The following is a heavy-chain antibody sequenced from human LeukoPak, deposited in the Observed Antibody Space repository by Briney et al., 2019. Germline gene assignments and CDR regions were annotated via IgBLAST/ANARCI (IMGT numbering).Heavy chain of an antibody. D-gene: IGHD5-24*01. CDR1: GYDFTFYW. V-gene: IGHV5-51*01. J-gene: IGHJ4*02. Sequence: TGESLKISCKGSGYDFTFYWVAWVRQMPGKGLEWMGIIYPGDSDTRYSPSFQGQVTISADKSISTAYLQWSSLKASDTAMYYCARHMLNAEMATISPPYPDYWGQGTLVTVSS. CDR2: IYPGDSDT. CDR3: ARHMLNAEMATISPPYPDY.